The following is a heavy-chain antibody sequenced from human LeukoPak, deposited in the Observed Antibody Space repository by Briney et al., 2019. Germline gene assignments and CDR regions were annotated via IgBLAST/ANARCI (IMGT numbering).Heavy chain of an antibody. CDR3: ARTTYSGSYPDY. CDR2: INPNSGGT. D-gene: IGHD1-26*01. V-gene: IGHV1-2*02. CDR1: GYTFTGYY. Sequence: ASVKVSCKASGYTFTGYYMHWVRQAPGQGLEWMGWINPNSGGTNYAQKFQGRVTMTRDTSISTAYMELSRLRSDDTAVYYCARTTYSGSYPDYWGQGTLVTVPS. J-gene: IGHJ4*02.